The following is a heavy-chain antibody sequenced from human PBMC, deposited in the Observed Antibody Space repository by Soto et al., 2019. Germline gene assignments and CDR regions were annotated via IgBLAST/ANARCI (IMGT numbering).Heavy chain of an antibody. CDR1: GFSFTSYD. Sequence: PGGSLRLSCAASGFSFTSYDMHWVRQAPGKGLEWVAVIWYDGTNKDYAVSVKGRFTISRDTSKNTLYLQMNSLTAEDTAVYYCARDRRIEGRPQAYCFDYWGQGTLVTVSS. CDR2: IWYDGTNK. V-gene: IGHV3-33*01. D-gene: IGHD2-21*01. CDR3: ARDRRIEGRPQAYCFDY. J-gene: IGHJ4*02.